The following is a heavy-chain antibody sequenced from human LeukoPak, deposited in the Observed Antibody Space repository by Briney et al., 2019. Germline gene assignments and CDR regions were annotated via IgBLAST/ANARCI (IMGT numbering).Heavy chain of an antibody. CDR2: INPSGGST. Sequence: EASLKLSCTASGYRXTSYDMHWVRXAPGQXLXWMGIINPSGGSTSYAQGFQGRVAMPRDTSTTTVYMEVNSLTSEKAAVYFCARDGPAAAPFDYWGQGTLVTVSS. D-gene: IGHD6-13*01. CDR1: GYRXTSYD. CDR3: ARDGPAAAPFDY. J-gene: IGHJ4*02. V-gene: IGHV1-46*01.